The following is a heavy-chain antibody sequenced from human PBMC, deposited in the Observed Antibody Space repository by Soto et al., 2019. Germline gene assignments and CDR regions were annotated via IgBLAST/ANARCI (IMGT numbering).Heavy chain of an antibody. CDR1: GFTFSSYG. CDR3: AKGRCSGGSCYAIPFDY. V-gene: IGHV3-30*18. D-gene: IGHD2-15*01. CDR2: ISYDGSNK. J-gene: IGHJ4*02. Sequence: GGSLRLSCAASGFTFSSYGMHWVRQAPGKGLEWVAVISYDGSNKYYADSVKGRFTISRDNSKNTLYLQMNSLRAEDTAVYYCAKGRCSGGSCYAIPFDYWGQGTLVTVSS.